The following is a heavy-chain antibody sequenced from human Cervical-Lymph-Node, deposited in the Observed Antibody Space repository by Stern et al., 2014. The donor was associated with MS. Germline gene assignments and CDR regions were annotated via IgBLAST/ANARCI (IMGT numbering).Heavy chain of an antibody. Sequence: EVQLVESGPAVKRPGESLKISCQASGYTFTSYWIGWVRQMPGKGLEWIAIICPGGSDIRCSPSSQGQVTISADKSSSTAYLQWNNLKASDTAIYYCARQRYFDYWGQGTLVTVSS. CDR1: GYTFTSYW. V-gene: IGHV5-51*01. J-gene: IGHJ4*02. CDR2: ICPGGSDI. CDR3: ARQRYFDY.